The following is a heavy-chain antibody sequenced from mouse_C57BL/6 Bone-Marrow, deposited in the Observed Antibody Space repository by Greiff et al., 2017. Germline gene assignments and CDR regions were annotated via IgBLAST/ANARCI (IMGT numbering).Heavy chain of an antibody. CDR1: GYTFTSYW. V-gene: IGHV1-55*01. Sequence: QVQLKQPGAELVKPGASVKMSCKASGYTFTSYWITWVKQRPGQGLEWIGDIYPGSGSTNYNEKFKSKATLTVDTSSSTAYMQLSSLTSEYSAVYYCASGPQGAMDYWGQGTSVTVSS. J-gene: IGHJ4*01. CDR3: ASGPQGAMDY. CDR2: IYPGSGST.